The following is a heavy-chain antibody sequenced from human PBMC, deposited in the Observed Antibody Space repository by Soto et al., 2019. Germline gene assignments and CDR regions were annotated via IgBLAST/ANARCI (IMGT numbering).Heavy chain of an antibody. V-gene: IGHV3-9*01. CDR2: ISWNSGSI. CDR1: GFTFDDYA. Sequence: EVQLVESGGGLVQPGRSLRLSCAASGFTFDDYAMHWVRQAPGKGLEWVSGISWNSGSIDYADSVKGRFTISRDNAKNSLYLQMNSLRAEDPALYSCAKEGYYYGMDVWGQGTTVTVSS. J-gene: IGHJ6*02. CDR3: AKEGYYYGMDV.